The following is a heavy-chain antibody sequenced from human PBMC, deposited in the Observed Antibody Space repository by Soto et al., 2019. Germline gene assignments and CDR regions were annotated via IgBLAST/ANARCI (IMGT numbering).Heavy chain of an antibody. CDR3: VRESTPTRWFDP. Sequence: QVQLVQSGAEVKKPGASVKVSCKASGYTFTSYYIHWVRQAPGQGLEWMGVINPSGGSTSYAQNLQGRVTMTRDTSTSTVYMELSSLRSEDTAVYDCVRESTPTRWFDPWGQGTLVTVSS. CDR1: GYTFTSYY. J-gene: IGHJ5*02. V-gene: IGHV1-46*03. CDR2: INPSGGST. D-gene: IGHD2-2*01.